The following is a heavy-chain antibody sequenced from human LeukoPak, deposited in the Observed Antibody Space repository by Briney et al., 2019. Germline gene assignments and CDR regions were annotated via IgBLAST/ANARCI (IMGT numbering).Heavy chain of an antibody. CDR2: ISHNGGAT. D-gene: IGHD3-10*01. V-gene: IGHV3-64*01. CDR1: GFNFDSYA. Sequence: PGGSLRLSCAASGFNFDSYAMHWVRQAPGKGLEYISAISHNGGATYHANSVKGRFTVSRDNSKNTLYLQMGSLRAEDTAVYYCARAVSSVLLWFGGDYWGQGTLVTVSS. J-gene: IGHJ4*02. CDR3: ARAVSSVLLWFGGDY.